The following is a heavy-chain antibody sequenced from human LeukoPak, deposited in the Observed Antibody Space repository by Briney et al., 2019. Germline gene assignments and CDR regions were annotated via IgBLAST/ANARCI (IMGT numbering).Heavy chain of an antibody. J-gene: IGHJ3*02. CDR3: ARNYYDSSGYLGPGAFDI. V-gene: IGHV4-59*12. D-gene: IGHD3-22*01. Sequence: GSTNFNPSLKSRLTRSVDTSKNQFSLKLSSVTAADTAVYYCARNYYDSSGYLGPGAFDIWGQGTMVTVSS. CDR2: GST.